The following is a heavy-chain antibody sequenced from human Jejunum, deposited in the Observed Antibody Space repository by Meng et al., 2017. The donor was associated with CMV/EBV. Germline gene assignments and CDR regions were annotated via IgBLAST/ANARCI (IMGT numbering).Heavy chain of an antibody. CDR3: ARAPYNYFDSSGDPPDY. J-gene: IGHJ4*02. CDR2: IYSSGST. V-gene: IGHV3-53*01. D-gene: IGHD3-22*01. Sequence: FTVSNKYMSGVRQAPGKGLEWVSIIYSSGSTYYADSVKGRFTISRDNSKNTLYLQMNSLRAEDTAVYYCARAPYNYFDSSGDPPDYWGQGTLVTVSS. CDR1: FTVSNKY.